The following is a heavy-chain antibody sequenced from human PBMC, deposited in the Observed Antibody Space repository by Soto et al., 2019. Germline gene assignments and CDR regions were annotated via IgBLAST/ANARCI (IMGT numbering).Heavy chain of an antibody. CDR3: AKDTTTVTFYYYYYGMDV. D-gene: IGHD4-4*01. CDR2: ISGSGGST. J-gene: IGHJ6*02. Sequence: GGSLRLSCAASGFTFSSYAMSWVRQAPGKGLEWVSAISGSGGSTYYADSVKGRFTISRDNSKNTLYLQMNSLRAEDTAVYYCAKDTTTVTFYYYYYGMDVWGQGTTVTVSS. V-gene: IGHV3-23*01. CDR1: GFTFSSYA.